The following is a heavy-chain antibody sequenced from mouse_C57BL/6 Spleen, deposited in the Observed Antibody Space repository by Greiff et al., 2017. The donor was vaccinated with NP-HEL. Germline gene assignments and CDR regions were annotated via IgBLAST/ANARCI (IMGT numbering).Heavy chain of an antibody. CDR2: SRNKANDYTT. Sequence: EVQLVESGGGLVQSGRSLRLSCATSGFTFSDFYMEWVRQAPGKGLEWIAASRNKANDYTTEYSASVKGRFIVSRDTSQSILYLQMNALRAEDTAIYYCARDARGYFDYWGQGTTLTVSS. J-gene: IGHJ2*01. CDR1: GFTFSDFY. V-gene: IGHV7-1*01. CDR3: ARDARGYFDY.